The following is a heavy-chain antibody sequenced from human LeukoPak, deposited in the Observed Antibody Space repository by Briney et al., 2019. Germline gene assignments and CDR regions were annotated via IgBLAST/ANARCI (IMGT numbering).Heavy chain of an antibody. J-gene: IGHJ4*02. CDR2: ISGSGGST. CDR3: AKDDYGDYVRIVGVFDY. D-gene: IGHD4-17*01. V-gene: IGHV3-23*01. Sequence: GGTLRLSCAASGFTFSSYGMSWVRQAPGKGLEWVSAISGSGGSTYYADSVKGRFTISRDNSKNTLYLQMNSLRAEDTAVYYCAKDDYGDYVRIVGVFDYWGQGTLVTVSS. CDR1: GFTFSSYG.